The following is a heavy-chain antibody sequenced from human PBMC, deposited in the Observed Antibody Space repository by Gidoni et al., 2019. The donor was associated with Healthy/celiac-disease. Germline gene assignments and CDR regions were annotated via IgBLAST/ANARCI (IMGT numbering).Heavy chain of an antibody. CDR2: ISSSSSTI. D-gene: IGHD3-3*01. CDR1: GFTFSSYS. V-gene: IGHV3-48*02. J-gene: IGHJ6*02. Sequence: EVQLVESGGGLVQPGGSLRLSCAASGFTFSSYSMNWVRQAPGKGLEWVSYISSSSSTIYYADSVKGRFTISRDNAKNSLYLKMNSLRDEDTAVYYCARGPYDFWSGYYMEEWGYGMDVWGQGTTVTVSS. CDR3: ARGPYDFWSGYYMEEWGYGMDV.